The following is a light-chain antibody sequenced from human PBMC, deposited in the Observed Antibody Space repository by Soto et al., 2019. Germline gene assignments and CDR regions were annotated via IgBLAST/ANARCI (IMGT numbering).Light chain of an antibody. V-gene: IGLV1-40*01. J-gene: IGLJ1*01. CDR1: SSNIGAGYD. CDR2: GNS. Sequence: QSLLTQPPSVSGAPGQRVTISCTGSSSNIGAGYDVHWYQQLPGTAPKLLIYGNSNRPSGVPDRFSGSKSGTSASLAITGLQAEDEADYYCQSYDSSLSGSEVFGTGTKLTVL. CDR3: QSYDSSLSGSEV.